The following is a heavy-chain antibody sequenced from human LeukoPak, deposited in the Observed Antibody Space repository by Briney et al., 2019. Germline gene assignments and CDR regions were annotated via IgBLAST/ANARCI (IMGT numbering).Heavy chain of an antibody. CDR2: IYYSGST. Sequence: SETLSLTCTVSGGSISSYYWSWIRQPPGKGLEWIGYIYYSGSTNYNPSLKSRVTISVDTSKNQFSLKLSSVTAADTAVYYCARARIAAAGPPFDYWGQGTLVTVSS. J-gene: IGHJ4*02. CDR3: ARARIAAAGPPFDY. V-gene: IGHV4-59*01. D-gene: IGHD6-13*01. CDR1: GGSISSYY.